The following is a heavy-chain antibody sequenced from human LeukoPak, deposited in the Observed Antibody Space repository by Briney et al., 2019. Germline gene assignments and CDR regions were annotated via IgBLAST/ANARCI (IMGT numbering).Heavy chain of an antibody. J-gene: IGHJ3*02. CDR1: GFTFSSYA. Sequence: PGGSLRLSCAASGFTFSSYAMSWVRQAPGKGLEWVSAISGSGGSTYYADSLKGRFTISRDNAKNSLYLQMNSLRAEDTAVYYCARGGSSTTSRDTFDIWGQGTMVTVSS. D-gene: IGHD2-2*01. V-gene: IGHV3-23*01. CDR3: ARGGSSTTSRDTFDI. CDR2: ISGSGGST.